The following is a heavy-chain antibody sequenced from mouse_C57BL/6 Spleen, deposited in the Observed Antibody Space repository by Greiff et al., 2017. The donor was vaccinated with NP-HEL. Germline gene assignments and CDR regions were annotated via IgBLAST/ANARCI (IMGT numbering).Heavy chain of an antibody. D-gene: IGHD1-1*01. CDR2: ISGGGGNT. CDR1: GFTFSSYT. J-gene: IGHJ1*03. CDR3: ARRGYGSSYWYFDV. Sequence: EVKLVESGGGLVKPGGSLKLSCAASGFTFSSYTMSWVRQTPEKRLEWVATISGGGGNTYYPDSVKGRFTISRDHAKNTLYLQMSSLRSEDTALYYCARRGYGSSYWYFDVWGTGTTVTVSS. V-gene: IGHV5-9*01.